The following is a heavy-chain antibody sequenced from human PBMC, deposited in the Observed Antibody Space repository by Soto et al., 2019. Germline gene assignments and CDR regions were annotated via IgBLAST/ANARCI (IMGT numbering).Heavy chain of an antibody. J-gene: IGHJ4*02. Sequence: QVQLVESGGGVVQPGSSLRLSCAASGFTFSSYGMHWVRQAPGQGLEWVAVISYDGSNKYYADSVKGRYNISRDNSKNSLYLQMNSLRAEDTAVYYCAKLKVTTTQICDYWGQGTLVTVSS. CDR1: GFTFSSYG. V-gene: IGHV3-30*18. D-gene: IGHD4-17*01. CDR3: AKLKVTTTQICDY. CDR2: ISYDGSNK.